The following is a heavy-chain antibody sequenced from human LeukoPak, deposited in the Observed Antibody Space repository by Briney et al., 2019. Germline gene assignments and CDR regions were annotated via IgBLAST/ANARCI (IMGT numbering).Heavy chain of an antibody. CDR1: GFTFSSYG. CDR3: AKDPRHQDFGGDYYMDV. V-gene: IGHV3-30*18. Sequence: PGGSLRLSCAASGFTFSSYGMHWVRQAPGKGLEWVAVISYDGSNKYYEDSVKGRFTISRDNSKNTLYLQMNSLRAEDTAVYYCAKDPRHQDFGGDYYMDVWGKGTTVTVSS. D-gene: IGHD3-3*01. CDR2: ISYDGSNK. J-gene: IGHJ6*03.